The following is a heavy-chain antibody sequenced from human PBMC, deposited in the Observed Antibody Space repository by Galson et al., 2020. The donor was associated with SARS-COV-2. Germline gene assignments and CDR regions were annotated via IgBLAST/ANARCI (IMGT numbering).Heavy chain of an antibody. V-gene: IGHV4-34*01. CDR1: GGSFSGYY. D-gene: IGHD2-8*01. CDR2: INHSGST. CDR3: ATNTAFFYYYGMDV. Sequence: SETLSLTCAVYGGSFSGYYWSWIRQPPGKGLEWIGEINHSGSTNYNPSLKSRVTISVDTSKNQFSLKLSSVTAADTAVYYCATNTAFFYYYGMDVWGQGTTVTVSS. J-gene: IGHJ6*02.